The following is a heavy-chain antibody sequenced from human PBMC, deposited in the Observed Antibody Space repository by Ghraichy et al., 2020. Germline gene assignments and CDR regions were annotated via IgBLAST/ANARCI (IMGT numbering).Heavy chain of an antibody. J-gene: IGHJ4*02. CDR2: IDPNSGGT. D-gene: IGHD6-19*01. CDR1: GYTFTGYY. V-gene: IGHV1-2*04. CDR3: ARSRTVAGTVDY. Sequence: ASVKVSCKASGYTFTGYYIHWVRQAPGQGLEWMGWIDPNSGGTNYAQKFQVWLTMTTDTSISTAYMELSRLRSDDTAMYYCARSRTVAGTVDYWGQGTLVTVSS.